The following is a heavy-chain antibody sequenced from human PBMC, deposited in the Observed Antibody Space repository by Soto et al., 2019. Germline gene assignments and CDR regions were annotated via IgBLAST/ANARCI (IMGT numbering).Heavy chain of an antibody. V-gene: IGHV4-39*01. CDR1: GGSINSDDSF. D-gene: IGHD1-26*01. Sequence: SETLSLTCSVSGGSINSDDSFWGWVRQSPGKGLEWIGSLYYGGSTFYNPSLKSRVTISLDASKNQFSLRLTSVTAADTAIYYCARQLPVGATSWFDPWGQGTLVTVSS. J-gene: IGHJ5*02. CDR2: LYYGGST. CDR3: ARQLPVGATSWFDP.